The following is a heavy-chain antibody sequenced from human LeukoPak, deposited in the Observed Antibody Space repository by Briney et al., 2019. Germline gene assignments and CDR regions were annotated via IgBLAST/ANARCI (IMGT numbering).Heavy chain of an antibody. CDR1: GYTFTGYY. Sequence: ASVKVSCKASGYTFTGYYMHWVRQAPGQGLEWMGWINPNSGGTNYAQKFQGRVTMTRDTSISTAYMELSRLRSDDTAVYYCARVIYYDSSGYAYWGQGTLVTVSS. V-gene: IGHV1-2*02. J-gene: IGHJ4*02. CDR2: INPNSGGT. D-gene: IGHD3-22*01. CDR3: ARVIYYDSSGYAY.